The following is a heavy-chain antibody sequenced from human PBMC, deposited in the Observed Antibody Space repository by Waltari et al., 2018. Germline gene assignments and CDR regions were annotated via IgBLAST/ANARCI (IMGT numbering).Heavy chain of an antibody. CDR2: IYYSGST. D-gene: IGHD6-6*01. CDR3: ARDRGISSSSLGAYYYYYYGMDV. V-gene: IGHV4-59*01. CDR1: GGSISSYY. J-gene: IGHJ6*02. Sequence: QVQLQESGPGLVKPSETLSLTCTVSGGSISSYYWSWIRQPPGKGLEWIGYIYYSGSTNYNPSRKSRVTISVDTSKNQFSLKLSAVTAADTAVYYCARDRGISSSSLGAYYYYYYGMDVWGQGTTVTVSS.